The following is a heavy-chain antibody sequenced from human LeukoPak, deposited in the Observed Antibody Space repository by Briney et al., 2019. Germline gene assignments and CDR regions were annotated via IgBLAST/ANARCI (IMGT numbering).Heavy chain of an antibody. Sequence: SETLSLTCTVSGGSISSSSYYWGWIRQPPGKGLEWIGSIYYSGSTYYNPSLRSRVTISVDTSKNQLSLKLSSVTAADTAVYYCAREEWELFYFDYWGQGTLVTVSS. J-gene: IGHJ4*02. CDR3: AREEWELFYFDY. D-gene: IGHD3-10*01. V-gene: IGHV4-39*07. CDR1: GGSISSSSYY. CDR2: IYYSGST.